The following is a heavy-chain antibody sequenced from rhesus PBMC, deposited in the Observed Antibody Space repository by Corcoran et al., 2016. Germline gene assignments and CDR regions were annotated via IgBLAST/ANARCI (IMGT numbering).Heavy chain of an antibody. CDR1: GYSISSGYY. J-gene: IGHJ4*01. Sequence: QVQLQESGPGLVKPSETLSLTCAVSGYSISSGYYWGWLRQPPGKGLEWIGHISSGGSHYLNPALKSRVTISTDTSKNQFSLKLSSVTAADTAVYYCARVPQYYNFWSGYYVYYFDYWGQGVLVTVSS. CDR3: ARVPQYYNFWSGYYVYYFDY. D-gene: IGHD3-3*01. V-gene: IGHV4S14*01. CDR2: ISSGGSH.